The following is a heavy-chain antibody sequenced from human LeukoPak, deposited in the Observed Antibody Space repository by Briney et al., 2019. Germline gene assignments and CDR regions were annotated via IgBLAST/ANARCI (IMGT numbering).Heavy chain of an antibody. CDR1: GGSFSGYY. CDR3: AGGGKQLVVRYYYGMDV. Sequence: SETLSLTCAVYGGSFSGYYWSWIRKPPGKGLEWIGEINHSGSTNYNPSLKSRVTISVDTSKNQFSLKLSSVTAADTAVYYCAGGGKQLVVRYYYGMDVWGQGTTVTVSS. J-gene: IGHJ6*02. V-gene: IGHV4-34*01. D-gene: IGHD6-6*01. CDR2: INHSGST.